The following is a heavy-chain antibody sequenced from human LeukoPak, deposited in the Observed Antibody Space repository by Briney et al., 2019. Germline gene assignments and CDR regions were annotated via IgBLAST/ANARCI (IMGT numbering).Heavy chain of an antibody. CDR1: GYTFTSYG. CDR2: INPNSGGT. CDR3: TYDSSGRIDY. Sequence: GASVKVSCKASGYTFTSYGISWVRQAPGQGLEWMGWINPNSGGTNYAQKFQGRVTITADESTSTAYMELSSLRSEDTAVYYCTYDSSGRIDYWGQGTLVTVSS. V-gene: IGHV1-18*01. D-gene: IGHD3-22*01. J-gene: IGHJ4*02.